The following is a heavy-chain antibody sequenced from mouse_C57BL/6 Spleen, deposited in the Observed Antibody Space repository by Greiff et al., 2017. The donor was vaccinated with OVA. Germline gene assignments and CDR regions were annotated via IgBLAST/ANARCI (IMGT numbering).Heavy chain of an antibody. V-gene: IGHV1-64*01. CDR1: GYTFTSYW. CDR3: ARDYYCSSSRPFDY. Sequence: QVQLQQPGAELVKPGASVKLSCKASGYTFTSYWMHWVKQRPGQGLEWIGMIHPNSGSTNYNEKFKSKATLTVDKSSSTAYMQLSSLTSEDSAVYYCARDYYCSSSRPFDYWGQGTTLTVSS. J-gene: IGHJ2*01. D-gene: IGHD1-1*01. CDR2: IHPNSGST.